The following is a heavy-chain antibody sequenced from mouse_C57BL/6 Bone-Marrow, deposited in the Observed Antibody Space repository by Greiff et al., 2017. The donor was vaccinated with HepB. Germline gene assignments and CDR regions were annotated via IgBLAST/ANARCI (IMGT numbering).Heavy chain of an antibody. Sequence: QVQLQQSGAELVRPGTSVKMSCKASGYTFTNYWIGWAKQRPGHGLEWIGDIYPGGGYTNYNEKFKSKATLTVDKSSSTAYMQLSSLTSEDSAVYYCAKGGPYFDYWGQGTTLTVSS. CDR3: AKGGPYFDY. V-gene: IGHV1-63*01. CDR1: GYTFTNYW. CDR2: IYPGGGYT. D-gene: IGHD3-3*01. J-gene: IGHJ2*01.